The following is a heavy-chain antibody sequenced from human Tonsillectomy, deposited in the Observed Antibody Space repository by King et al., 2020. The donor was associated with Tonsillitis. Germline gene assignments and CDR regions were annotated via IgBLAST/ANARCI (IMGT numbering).Heavy chain of an antibody. CDR2: IIPILGIP. J-gene: IGHJ6*03. V-gene: IGHV1-69*09. CDR3: ARGAYNSGSYPMDV. CDR1: GGTFSNYA. D-gene: IGHD3-10*01. Sequence: VQLVESGAEVKKPGSSVKVSCKASGGTFSNYAINWVRQAPGQGLEWMGRIIPILGIPHYAQNFRGRVTITADKSTGTAYMELSSLRSEDTAVYYCARGAYNSGSYPMDVWGKGTTLTVSS.